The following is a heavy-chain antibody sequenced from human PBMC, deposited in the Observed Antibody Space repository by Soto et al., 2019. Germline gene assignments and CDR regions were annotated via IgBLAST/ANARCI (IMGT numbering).Heavy chain of an antibody. J-gene: IGHJ5*02. V-gene: IGHV4-4*02. CDR1: SGSIRTSNW. CDR2: IFHSGST. Sequence: PSETLSLTCVVSSGSIRTSNWWTWVRQPPGKGLEWIGEIFHSGSTTYNPSLKSRVTISVDTSKNQFSLKLSSVTAADTAVYYCARNRGYYYGSGSYNHWGQGTLVTVSS. D-gene: IGHD3-10*01. CDR3: ARNRGYYYGSGSYNH.